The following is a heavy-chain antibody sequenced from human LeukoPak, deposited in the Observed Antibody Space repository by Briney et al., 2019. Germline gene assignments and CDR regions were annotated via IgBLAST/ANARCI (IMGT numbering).Heavy chain of an antibody. CDR1: GFTDRSNY. J-gene: IGHJ3*02. D-gene: IGHD3-10*01. Sequence: PGGSLRLSCAASGFTDRSNYMSWVREAPEKGLEWVSEIYSDGSTYYAASVKGRFSISRDKSKNTVYLQMNSLRAEDTAVYYCARELREHGVLDIWGQGTMVTVPS. V-gene: IGHV3-53*01. CDR2: IYSDGST. CDR3: ARELREHGVLDI.